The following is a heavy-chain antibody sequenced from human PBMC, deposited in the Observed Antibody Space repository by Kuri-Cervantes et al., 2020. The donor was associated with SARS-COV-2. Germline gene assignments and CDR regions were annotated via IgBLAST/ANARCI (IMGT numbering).Heavy chain of an antibody. D-gene: IGHD2-8*01. Sequence: SVKVSCKASGGTFSSYAISWVRQAPGQGLEWMGGIIPIFGTANYAQKFQGRVTITTDESTSTAYMELSSLRSEDTAVYYCARDKSCTNGVCPYYYGMDVWGQGTTVTVSS. J-gene: IGHJ6*02. CDR2: IIPIFGTA. CDR3: ARDKSCTNGVCPYYYGMDV. V-gene: IGHV1-69*05. CDR1: GGTFSSYA.